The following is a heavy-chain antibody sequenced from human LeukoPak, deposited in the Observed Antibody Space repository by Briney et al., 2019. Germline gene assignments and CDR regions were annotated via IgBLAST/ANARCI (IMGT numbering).Heavy chain of an antibody. CDR1: GLTFSSYW. CDR2: INSDGSST. Sequence: GGSLRLSCAASGLTFSSYWMHWVRQAPGKGLVWVSRINSDGSSTSYADSVKGRFTISRDNAKNTLYLQMNSLRAEDTAVYYCARAISYGYGGLDYWGQGTLVTVSS. J-gene: IGHJ4*02. CDR3: ARAISYGYGGLDY. D-gene: IGHD5-18*01. V-gene: IGHV3-74*01.